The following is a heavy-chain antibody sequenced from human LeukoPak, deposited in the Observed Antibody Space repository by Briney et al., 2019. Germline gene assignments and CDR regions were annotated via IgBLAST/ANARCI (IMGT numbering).Heavy chain of an antibody. Sequence: GGSLRLSCAASGFTFNRHWMHWVRQAPGKGLVWVSRSNSDGSSTVYADSVKGRFTISRDNAKNTLYLQMNSLRAEDTAVYYCAREGLSSSWDNWYFDLWGRGTLVTVSS. D-gene: IGHD6-13*01. V-gene: IGHV3-74*01. CDR1: GFTFNRHW. J-gene: IGHJ2*01. CDR2: SNSDGSST. CDR3: AREGLSSSWDNWYFDL.